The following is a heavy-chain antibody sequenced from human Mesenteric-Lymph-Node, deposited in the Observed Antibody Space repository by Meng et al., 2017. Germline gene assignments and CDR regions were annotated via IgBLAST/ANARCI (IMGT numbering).Heavy chain of an antibody. V-gene: IGHV4-4*02. D-gene: IGHD1-14*01. J-gene: IGHJ4*02. CDR2: IYHSGIT. CDR1: GGSLSSRNW. Sequence: QVQLQAAGPGLVKPSGTLSLTCAVSGGSLSSRNWWSWVRQPPGKGLEWIGKIYHSGITIYNPSLKSRVTMSVDNSKNQFSLKLNSMTAADTAVYYCARDPTGGEDHQRVWGQGTLVTVSS. CDR3: ARDPTGGEDHQRV.